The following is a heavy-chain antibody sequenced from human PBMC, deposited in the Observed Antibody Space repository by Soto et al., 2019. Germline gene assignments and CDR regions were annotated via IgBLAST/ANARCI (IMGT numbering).Heavy chain of an antibody. CDR2: LYYGGT. J-gene: IGHJ6*01. D-gene: IGHD3-22*01. CDR3: VRELGLTARADDKYYYYALDV. V-gene: IGHV4-61*01. Sequence: PSETLSLTCEVSGVSLSNRTHYWTWIGQPPGKGLEWIGFLYYGGTNYNPSLKSRLTIALDTTKNQISLNLSSVTAADTAVYYCVRELGLTARADDKYYYYALDVWGQGTTVTVSS. CDR1: GVSLSNRTHY.